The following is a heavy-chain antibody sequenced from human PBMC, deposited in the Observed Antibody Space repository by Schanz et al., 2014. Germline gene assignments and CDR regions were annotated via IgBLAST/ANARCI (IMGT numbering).Heavy chain of an antibody. CDR2: MNPKTGNT. Sequence: QVQLVQSGAEVKKPGASVKVSCTASGFNFNNYDINWVRQATGQGLEWMGWMNPKTGNTDHAQKFQGRVTMTTDTSTSTAYMELRSLRSDDAAVYYCARSVGRDFWSGYYTRFDYWGQGTLVTVSS. D-gene: IGHD3-3*01. CDR3: ARSVGRDFWSGYYTRFDY. CDR1: GFNFNNYD. J-gene: IGHJ4*02. V-gene: IGHV1-8*01.